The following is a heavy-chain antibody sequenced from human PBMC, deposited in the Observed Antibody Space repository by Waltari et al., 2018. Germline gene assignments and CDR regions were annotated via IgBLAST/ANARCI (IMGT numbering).Heavy chain of an antibody. D-gene: IGHD3-16*02. V-gene: IGHV3-48*03. Sequence: GQLVESVGALVQPGGSLRLSCEASGFSFKNFEMNWVRQAPGKGLEWISYITNTASDSYYSDSVRGRFTISRDNTKNSLYLHMTSLSAGDTATYFCARGDYLGGSYRFTDLWGRGTLVTVSS. CDR3: ARGDYLGGSYRFTDL. CDR2: ITNTASDS. J-gene: IGHJ4*02. CDR1: GFSFKNFE.